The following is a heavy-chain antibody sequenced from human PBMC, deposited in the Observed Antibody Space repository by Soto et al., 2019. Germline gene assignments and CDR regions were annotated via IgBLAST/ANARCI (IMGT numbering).Heavy chain of an antibody. D-gene: IGHD3-10*01. CDR3: YHYGSGSYSTDY. CDR2: IRSSAERGTT. V-gene: IGHV3-15*07. CDR1: GFVFKNAR. Sequence: EVQMVESGGSLVKPGGSLRLSCAASGFVFKNARMSWARQAPGRGLEWVGHIRSSAERGTTDYAAPVKGRFTISRDDSQNTLYLQMNSLKTEDTAVYFCYHYGSGSYSTDYWGQGTLVTVSS. J-gene: IGHJ4*02.